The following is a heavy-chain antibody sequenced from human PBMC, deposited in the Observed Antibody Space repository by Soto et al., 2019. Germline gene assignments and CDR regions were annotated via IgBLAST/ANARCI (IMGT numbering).Heavy chain of an antibody. CDR3: ARARYSGSYVPQWYFDL. Sequence: QVQLVQSGAEVKKPGSSVKVSCKASGGTFSSYAISWVRQAPGQGLAWTGGIIPIFGTANYAQKFQGRVTITADESTSTAYMELSSLRSEDTAVYYCARARYSGSYVPQWYFDLWGRGTLVTVSS. CDR2: IIPIFGTA. CDR1: GGTFSSYA. V-gene: IGHV1-69*01. J-gene: IGHJ2*01. D-gene: IGHD1-26*01.